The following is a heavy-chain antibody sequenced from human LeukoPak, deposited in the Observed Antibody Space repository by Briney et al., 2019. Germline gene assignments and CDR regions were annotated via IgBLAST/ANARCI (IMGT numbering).Heavy chain of an antibody. Sequence: PSETLSLTCTVSGGSISSSSYYWGWIRQPPGKGLEWIGSIYYSGSTYYNPSLKSRVTISVDTSKNQFSLKLSSVTAADTAVYYCARDIGEVGPYDSSGGDAFDIWGQGTMVTVSS. V-gene: IGHV4-39*07. CDR3: ARDIGEVGPYDSSGGDAFDI. J-gene: IGHJ3*02. D-gene: IGHD3-22*01. CDR2: IYYSGST. CDR1: GGSISSSSYY.